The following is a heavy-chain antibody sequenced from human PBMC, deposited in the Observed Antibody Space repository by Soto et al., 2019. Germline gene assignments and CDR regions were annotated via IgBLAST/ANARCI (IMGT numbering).Heavy chain of an antibody. D-gene: IGHD6-19*01. J-gene: IGHJ4*02. CDR1: GGTFSTYA. CDR3: TRPKGTYSSGYYYFDF. CDR2: IIPLCGTA. V-gene: IGHV1-69*01. Sequence: QVQLEQSGGEVKQPGSSVRVSCKTSGGTFSTYAINWVRQAPGQGLEWMGAIIPLCGTADYSQKFQGRVTIPANESTSTAYMELSSLRFADTAVYFCTRPKGTYSSGYYYFDFWCQRTLVTVSS.